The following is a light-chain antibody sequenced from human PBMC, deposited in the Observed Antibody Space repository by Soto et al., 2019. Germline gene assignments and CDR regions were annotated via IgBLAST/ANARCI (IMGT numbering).Light chain of an antibody. J-gene: IGLJ2*01. CDR1: SSDIGAYAY. V-gene: IGLV2-14*03. Sequence: QSALTQPASVSGSPVQSIAISCTGTSSDIGAYAYVSWYQQHPGKIPKLIVFDVNYRPSGVSSRFSGSKSGNTASLTISGLQAEDEADYYCGSYTRSNSVIFGGGTKLTVL. CDR2: DVN. CDR3: GSYTRSNSVI.